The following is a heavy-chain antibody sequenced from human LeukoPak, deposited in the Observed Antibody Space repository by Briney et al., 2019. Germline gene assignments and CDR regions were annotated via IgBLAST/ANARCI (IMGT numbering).Heavy chain of an antibody. J-gene: IGHJ4*02. CDR2: IFYSATT. D-gene: IGHD2-2*01. Sequence: SETLSLTCTVSGDSISSSSYYWGWIRQPPGKGLESIGTIFYSATTYYNPYLKSPVTLSVDTSNNQYSLKLSSVTAADTAVYYCATQILLCHYYWGQGTLVTVSS. CDR1: GDSISSSSYY. CDR3: ATQILLCHYY. V-gene: IGHV4-39*01.